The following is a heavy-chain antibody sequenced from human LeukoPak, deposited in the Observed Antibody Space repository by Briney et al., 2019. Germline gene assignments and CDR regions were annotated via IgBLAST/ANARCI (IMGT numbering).Heavy chain of an antibody. CDR1: GFTVSSNY. J-gene: IGHJ4*02. CDR2: IYSGGST. V-gene: IGHV3-53*01. CDR3: ARGEPNYSYFK. D-gene: IGHD5-18*01. Sequence: GGSLRLSCAASGFTVSSNYMSWVRQAPGKGLEWVSVIYSGGSTYYADSVKGRFTISRDNSKNTVYLQMNSLRVEDTAVYYCARGEPNYSYFKWGQGTLVSVSS.